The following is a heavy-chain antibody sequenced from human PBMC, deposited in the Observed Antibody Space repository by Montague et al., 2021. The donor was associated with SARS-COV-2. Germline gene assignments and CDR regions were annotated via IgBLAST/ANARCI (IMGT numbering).Heavy chain of an antibody. Sequence: SETLSLTCTVSGEPISGFYWNWIRQSAGEGLEWIGRIYTTGSTNXXPSLKSRVTMSVDTSKNQFSLKLSSVTAADTAVYYCARASITMVRGVTRWYFDLWGRGTLVTVSS. CDR1: GEPISGFY. CDR3: ARASITMVRGVTRWYFDL. V-gene: IGHV4-4*07. D-gene: IGHD3-10*01. CDR2: IYTTGST. J-gene: IGHJ2*01.